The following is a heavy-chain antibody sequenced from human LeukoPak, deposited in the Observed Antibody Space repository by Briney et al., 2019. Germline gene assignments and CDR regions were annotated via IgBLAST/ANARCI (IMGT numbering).Heavy chain of an antibody. CDR2: IYSGGST. CDR1: GLIVSSNC. V-gene: IGHV3-66*01. CDR3: APIAIRSGY. D-gene: IGHD3-9*01. J-gene: IGHJ4*02. Sequence: GGSLRLSCAASGLIVSSNCMSWVRQAPGKGLEWVSVIYSGGSTYYADSVKGRFTISRDNSKNTLYLQMNSLRAEDTAVYYCAPIAIRSGYWGQGTLVTVSS.